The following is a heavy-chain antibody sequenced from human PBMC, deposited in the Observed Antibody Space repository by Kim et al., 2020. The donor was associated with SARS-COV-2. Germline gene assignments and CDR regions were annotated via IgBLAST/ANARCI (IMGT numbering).Heavy chain of an antibody. CDR2: IYSGGSI. CDR1: GFIVSSDY. V-gene: IGHV3-53*01. CDR3: ARHDWFDP. Sequence: GGSLRLSCAASGFIVSSDYMSWVRQAPGKGLEWVSVIYSGGSIYYADSVKGRFTISRDNSRNTVYLEMNSLRADDTAVYYCARHDWFDPWGQGTLVTVSS. J-gene: IGHJ5*02.